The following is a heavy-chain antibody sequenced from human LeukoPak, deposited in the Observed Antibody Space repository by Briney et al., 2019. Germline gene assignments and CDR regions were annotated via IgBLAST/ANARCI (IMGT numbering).Heavy chain of an antibody. CDR3: AREEYCSSTSCYIGLGFYYYGMDV. CDR2: IWYDGSNK. CDR1: GFTFSSYG. J-gene: IGHJ6*02. D-gene: IGHD2-2*02. Sequence: GGSLRPSCAASGFTFSSYGMHWVRQAPGKGLEWVAVIWYDGSNKYYADSVKGRFTISRDNSKNTLYLQMNSLRAEDTAVYYCAREEYCSSTSCYIGLGFYYYGMDVWGQGTTVTVSS. V-gene: IGHV3-33*01.